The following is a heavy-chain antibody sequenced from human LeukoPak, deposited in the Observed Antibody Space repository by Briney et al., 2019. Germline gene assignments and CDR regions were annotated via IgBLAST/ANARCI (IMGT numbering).Heavy chain of an antibody. CDR1: GYTFTGYY. Sequence: GASVTVSCKASGYTFTGYYMHWVRQAPGQGLEWMGWINPNSGGTNYAQKFQGRVTMTRDTSISTAYMELSRLRSDDTAVYYCARVDIVATPRGYFDYWGQGTLVTVSS. CDR3: ARVDIVATPRGYFDY. V-gene: IGHV1-2*02. J-gene: IGHJ4*02. CDR2: INPNSGGT. D-gene: IGHD5-12*01.